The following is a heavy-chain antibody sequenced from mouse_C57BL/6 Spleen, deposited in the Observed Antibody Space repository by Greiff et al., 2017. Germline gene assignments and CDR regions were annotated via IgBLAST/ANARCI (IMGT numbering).Heavy chain of an antibody. J-gene: IGHJ3*01. Sequence: EVQLQQSGPELVKPGASVKISCKASGYSFTDYNMNWVKQSNGKSLEWIGVINPNYGTTSYNQKFKGKATLTVDQSSSTAYMQLNSLTSEYSAVYSGARSCSSIYYDYDPFAYWGQGTLVTVSA. CDR2: INPNYGTT. CDR1: GYSFTDYN. D-gene: IGHD2-4*01. CDR3: ARSCSSIYYDYDPFAY. V-gene: IGHV1-39*01.